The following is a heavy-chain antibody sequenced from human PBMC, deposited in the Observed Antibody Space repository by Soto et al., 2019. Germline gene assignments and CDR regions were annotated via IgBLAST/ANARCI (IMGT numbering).Heavy chain of an antibody. Sequence: QVQVVQSGAEVKKPGASVKVSCKASGYTFTSYGISWVRQAPGQGLEWMGWINAYNGNTKYAQKLQGRVTMTTDTATSTAYMELRSLRSEDTGAYHGAGDLGGGKSAPWGQGTLVTVSS. D-gene: IGHD3-16*01. V-gene: IGHV1-18*01. J-gene: IGHJ5*02. CDR2: INAYNGNT. CDR1: GYTFTSYG. CDR3: AGDLGGGKSAP.